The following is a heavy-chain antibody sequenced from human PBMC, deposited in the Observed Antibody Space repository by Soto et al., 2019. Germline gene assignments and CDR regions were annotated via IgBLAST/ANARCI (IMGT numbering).Heavy chain of an antibody. V-gene: IGHV2-70*04. CDR1: GFSLSTSGMR. CDR2: IDWDDDK. J-gene: IGHJ3*02. CDR3: ARMKMANDAFDI. Sequence: SGPTLVNPTQTLTLTCTFSGFSLSTSGMRVSWIRQPPGKALEWLARIDWDDDKFYSTSLKTRLTISKDTSKNQVVLTMTNMDPVDTATYYCARMKMANDAFDISGQGTRVTVSS.